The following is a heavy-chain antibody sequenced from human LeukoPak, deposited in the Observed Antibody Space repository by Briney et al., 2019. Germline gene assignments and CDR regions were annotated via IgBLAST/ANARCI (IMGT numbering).Heavy chain of an antibody. CDR2: IYWDDDK. CDR3: ARTTVTTAFHI. CDR1: GFSLSRSGVG. D-gene: IGHD4-17*01. Sequence: GPTLVKPTQTPALTCTCSGFSLSRSGVGVGWIRHPPGKAREWLVFIYWDDDKRYSPSLKSRLPMTKDTSKNQVVLTMTNMQPVDTATYYCARTTVTTAFHIWGQGTMVTVSS. J-gene: IGHJ3*02. V-gene: IGHV2-5*02.